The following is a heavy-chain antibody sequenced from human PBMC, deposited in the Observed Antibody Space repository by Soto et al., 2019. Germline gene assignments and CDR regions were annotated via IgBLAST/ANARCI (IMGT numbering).Heavy chain of an antibody. CDR2: TYYRSKWYN. V-gene: IGHV6-1*01. CDR3: VRNSWNAPPAFDF. D-gene: IGHD1-1*01. CDR1: GDNVSTNSAG. J-gene: IGHJ4*01. Sequence: SQTLSLTGVSSGDNVSTNSAGWNWISQSPSRGLEWLGRTYYRSKWYNDYAVSVKSRITVHPDTSKNQFSLQLNSVTPDDTGVYYCVRNSWNAPPAFDFWGQGIQVTVSS.